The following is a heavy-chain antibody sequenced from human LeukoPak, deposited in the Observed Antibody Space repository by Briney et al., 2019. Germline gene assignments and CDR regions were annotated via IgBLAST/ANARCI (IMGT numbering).Heavy chain of an antibody. Sequence: GGSLRLSCAASGINVSSNYMTWIRQAPGKGLEWVSLIYGGDAAYYAESVRGRFMISRDNLKNTLFLQMNSLRVEDTTVYYCVTSTGQQFIPYDYWGQGTHVTVSS. J-gene: IGHJ4*02. CDR3: VTSTGQQFIPYDY. CDR1: GINVSSNY. D-gene: IGHD6-13*01. CDR2: IYGGDAA. V-gene: IGHV3-66*02.